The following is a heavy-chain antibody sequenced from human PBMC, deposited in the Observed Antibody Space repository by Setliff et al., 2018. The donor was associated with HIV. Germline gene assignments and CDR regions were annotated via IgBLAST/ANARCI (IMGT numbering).Heavy chain of an antibody. Sequence: LRLSCAASGFTVSTYYMSWVRQAPGKGLEWISTIYSGGGTYHADSVKGRFTISRDNAKDSMFLQMNSLRGEDTAVYYCATNFLYDILTGYFPYQFDQWGQGTLVTVSS. D-gene: IGHD3-9*01. CDR3: ATNFLYDILTGYFPYQFDQ. J-gene: IGHJ4*02. CDR1: GFTVSTYY. CDR2: IYSGGGT. V-gene: IGHV3-53*01.